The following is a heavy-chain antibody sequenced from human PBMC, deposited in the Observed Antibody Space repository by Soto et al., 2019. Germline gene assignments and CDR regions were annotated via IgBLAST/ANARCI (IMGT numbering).Heavy chain of an antibody. CDR1: GGSISGYY. Sequence: PSETLSLTCTVSGGSISGYYWSWIRQPPGKGLQWIGYIYSSGSTNYNPSLKSRVTISVDTSKNQFSLNLSSVTAADTAVYYRARQRRDFDYWGQGSLVTVSS. J-gene: IGHJ4*02. V-gene: IGHV4-59*08. CDR3: ARQRRDFDY. CDR2: IYSSGST.